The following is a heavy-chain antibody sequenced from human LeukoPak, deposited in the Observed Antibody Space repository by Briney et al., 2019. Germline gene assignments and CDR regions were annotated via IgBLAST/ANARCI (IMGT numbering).Heavy chain of an antibody. J-gene: IGHJ4*02. Sequence: GGSLRLSCAASGINVGSNYMNWVRQAPGRGLEWVSVMYSEGGTNYADSVKGRFTISRDNAKNSLYLQMSSLRVEDTAVYYCAKVPGDAGFYDYWGQGTLVTVSS. D-gene: IGHD3-9*01. CDR3: AKVPGDAGFYDY. V-gene: IGHV3-66*01. CDR2: MYSEGGT. CDR1: GINVGSNY.